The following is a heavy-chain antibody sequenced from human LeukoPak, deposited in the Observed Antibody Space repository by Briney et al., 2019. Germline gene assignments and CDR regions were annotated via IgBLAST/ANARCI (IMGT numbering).Heavy chain of an antibody. J-gene: IGHJ4*02. Sequence: GASVKVSCTASGYTFTSYYMNWVRQAPGPGLEWMGIINPSGGSTSYAQEFQGRVTMTRDTSTSTVYMELSSLRSEDPAVYYCAGGGSYRFDYWGQGTLVTVSS. CDR2: INPSGGST. CDR3: AGGGSYRFDY. CDR1: GYTFTSYY. D-gene: IGHD1-26*01. V-gene: IGHV1-46*01.